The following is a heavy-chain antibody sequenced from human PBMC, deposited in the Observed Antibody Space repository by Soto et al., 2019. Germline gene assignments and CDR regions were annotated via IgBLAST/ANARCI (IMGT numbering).Heavy chain of an antibody. Sequence: QVQLVQSGPDVKEPGSSVKVSCKTSGGTFSSYSLNWVRQAPGQGLEWMGVITPLYGTKNYAQRFRGRVTCAADESPSTVFMELTRATAAATAVYFCAPGGTLNPFDPWGQGPRVTVSS. CDR2: ITPLYGTK. D-gene: IGHD3-16*01. V-gene: IGHV1-69*12. J-gene: IGHJ5*02. CDR3: APGGTLNPFDP. CDR1: GGTFSSYS.